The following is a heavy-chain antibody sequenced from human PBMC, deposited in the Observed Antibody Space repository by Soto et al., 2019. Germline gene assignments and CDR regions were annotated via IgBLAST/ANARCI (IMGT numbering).Heavy chain of an antibody. D-gene: IGHD2-15*01. CDR2: IIPIIGII. V-gene: IGHV1-69*08. CDR3: TGDPDSHHNVSQAASYS. Sequence: QVQLVQSGAEVKKPGSSVKVSCKASGGTFSTYTITWVRQAPGQGLEWMGRIIPIIGIINYAQKFQGRVTITADKFPRTAYMPLSRPPSDARAVKYSTGDPDSHHNVSQAASYSWGQGTLVTVSS. CDR1: GGTFSTYT. J-gene: IGHJ5*02.